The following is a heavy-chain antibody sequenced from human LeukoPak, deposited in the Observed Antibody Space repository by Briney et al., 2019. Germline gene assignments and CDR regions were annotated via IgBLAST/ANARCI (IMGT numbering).Heavy chain of an antibody. CDR3: AKARVPAANSFGY. CDR1: GFTFSSYG. CDR2: ISYDGSNK. Sequence: GGSLRLSCAASGFTFSSYGMHWVRQAPGKGLEWVAVISYDGSNKYYADSVKGRFTISRDNSKNTMYLQMNSLRAEDTAVYYCAKARVPAANSFGYWGQGTLVTVSS. J-gene: IGHJ4*02. D-gene: IGHD2-2*01. V-gene: IGHV3-30*18.